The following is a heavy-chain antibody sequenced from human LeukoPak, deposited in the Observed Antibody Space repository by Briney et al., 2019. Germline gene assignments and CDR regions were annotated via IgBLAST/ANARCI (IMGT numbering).Heavy chain of an antibody. V-gene: IGHV3-21*01. D-gene: IGHD2-15*01. CDR1: GFTFSSYS. J-gene: IGHJ5*02. CDR2: ISSSSSYI. Sequence: GGSLRLSCAASGFTFSSYSMNWVRQAPGKGLEWVSSISSSSSYIYYADSVKGRFTISRDNAKNSLYLQMNSLRAEDTAVYYCARGVVVVVAAPELYNWFDPWGRGTLVTVSS. CDR3: ARGVVVVVAAPELYNWFDP.